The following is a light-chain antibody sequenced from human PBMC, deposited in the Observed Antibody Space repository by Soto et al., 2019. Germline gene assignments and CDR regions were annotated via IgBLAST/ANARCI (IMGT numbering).Light chain of an antibody. Sequence: EDVLSHSLGTVSLYTRDRATLSFWASQSVSGYLAWYQQKPGQAPRLLIYGASSRATGIPDRFSGSGSGTDFTLTISRLEPEDFAVYYCQQYGSSPEPFGQGTKVAI. J-gene: IGKJ1*01. CDR2: GAS. CDR3: QQYGSSPEP. V-gene: IGKV3-20*01. CDR1: QSVSGY.